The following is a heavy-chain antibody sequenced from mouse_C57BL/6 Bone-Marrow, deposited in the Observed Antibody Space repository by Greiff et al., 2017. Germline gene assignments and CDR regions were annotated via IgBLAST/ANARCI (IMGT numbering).Heavy chain of an antibody. Sequence: QVQLQQSGAELMKPGASVKLSCKATGYTFTGYWIEWVKQRPGHGLEWIGEILPGSGSTNYNAKFKGKATFTADTSSNTAYMQLSSLTTEDPAIYYCAKEGIYDGYLYYFDYWGQGTTLTVSS. J-gene: IGHJ2*01. D-gene: IGHD2-3*01. CDR1: GYTFTGYW. V-gene: IGHV1-9*01. CDR2: ILPGSGST. CDR3: AKEGIYDGYLYYFDY.